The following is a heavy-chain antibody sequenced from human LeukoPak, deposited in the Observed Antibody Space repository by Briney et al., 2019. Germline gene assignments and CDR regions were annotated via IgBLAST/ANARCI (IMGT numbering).Heavy chain of an antibody. CDR3: ARLKRYSKHHFDY. V-gene: IGHV5-51*01. CDR2: IYPGDSDT. Sequence: GESLKISCKGSGYGFTSYWIGWVRQMPGKGLEWMGIIYPGDSDTRYSPSFQGQVTISADKSISTAYLQWNSLKASDTAMYYCARLKRYSKHHFDYWGQGTLVTVSS. CDR1: GYGFTSYW. J-gene: IGHJ4*02. D-gene: IGHD6-13*01.